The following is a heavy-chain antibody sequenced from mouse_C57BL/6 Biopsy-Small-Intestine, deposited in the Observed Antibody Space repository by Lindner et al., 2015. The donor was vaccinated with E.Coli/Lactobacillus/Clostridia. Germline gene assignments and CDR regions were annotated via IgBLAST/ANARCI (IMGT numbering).Heavy chain of an antibody. D-gene: IGHD1-2*01. J-gene: IGHJ2*01. CDR1: GYSFTNYG. Sequence: VQLQESGAELARPGASVKLSCKASGYSFTNYGISWVKQRTGQGLEWIGEIYPRSGNFYFNEKFKGKATLTADKSSSTAYMELRSLTSEDSAVYFCARSNLIITDFDYWGQGTTLTVSS. CDR2: IYPRSGNF. V-gene: IGHV1-81*01. CDR3: ARSNLIITDFDY.